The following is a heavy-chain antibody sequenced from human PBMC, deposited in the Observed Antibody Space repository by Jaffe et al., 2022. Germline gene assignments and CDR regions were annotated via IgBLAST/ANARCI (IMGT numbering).Heavy chain of an antibody. Sequence: QVQLVQSGAEVKKPGSSVKVSCKASGGTFSSYAISWVRQAPGQGLEWMGGIIPIFGTANYAQKFQGRVTITTDESTSTAYMELSSLRSEDTAVYYCARDKRRTYGSGSPYDAFDIWGQGTMVTVSS. CDR1: GGTFSSYA. CDR3: ARDKRRTYGSGSPYDAFDI. J-gene: IGHJ3*02. CDR2: IIPIFGTA. D-gene: IGHD3-10*01. V-gene: IGHV1-69*05.